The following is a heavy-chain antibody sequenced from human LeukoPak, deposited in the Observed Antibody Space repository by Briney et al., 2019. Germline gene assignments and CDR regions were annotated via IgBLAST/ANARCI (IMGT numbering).Heavy chain of an antibody. J-gene: IGHJ5*02. CDR1: GFTFSSYW. Sequence: PGGPLRLSCAASGFTFSSYWMTWVRQAPGKGLEWVANIKENGFEKYYVDSVKGRFTISRDNAKNSLYLQMNSLRAEDTAVYYCAREFMFARFDPWGQGTLVAVSS. CDR3: AREFMFARFDP. V-gene: IGHV3-7*05. D-gene: IGHD3-10*02. CDR2: IKENGFEK.